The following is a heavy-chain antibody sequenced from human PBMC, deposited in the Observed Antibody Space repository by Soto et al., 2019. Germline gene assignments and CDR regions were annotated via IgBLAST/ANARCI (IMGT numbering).Heavy chain of an antibody. CDR2: TRNKANSYTT. V-gene: IGHV3-72*01. CDR3: VSTAPFDY. Sequence: GESLKISCAASGFTFSDHYMDWVRQAPGKGLEWVGRTRNKANSYTTEYAASVKGRFTISRDDSKNSLYLQMNSLKTEDTAVYYCVSTAPFDYWGQGTLVTVSS. J-gene: IGHJ4*02. D-gene: IGHD2-21*02. CDR1: GFTFSDHY.